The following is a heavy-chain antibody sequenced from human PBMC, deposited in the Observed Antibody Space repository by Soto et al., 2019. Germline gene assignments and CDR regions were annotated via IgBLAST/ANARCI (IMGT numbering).Heavy chain of an antibody. Sequence: ASVKVSCKASGYTFTGYYMHWVRQAPGQGLEWMGWINPNSGGTNYAQKFQGRVTMTRDTSISTAYMELSRLRSDDTAVYYCARDGVGYSSSSGWFDPWGQGTLVTVSS. CDR3: ARDGVGYSSSSGWFDP. CDR2: INPNSGGT. D-gene: IGHD6-6*01. CDR1: GYTFTGYY. V-gene: IGHV1-2*02. J-gene: IGHJ5*02.